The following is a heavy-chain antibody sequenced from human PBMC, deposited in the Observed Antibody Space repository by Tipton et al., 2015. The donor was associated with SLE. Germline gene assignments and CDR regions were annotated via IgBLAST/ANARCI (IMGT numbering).Heavy chain of an antibody. D-gene: IGHD3-10*01. V-gene: IGHV3-9*01. J-gene: IGHJ4*02. CDR1: GFTLDDNA. CDR2: ISWNENII. CDR3: ARDLHPGYYGPGRADF. Sequence: RSLRLSCAASGFTLDDNAMHWVRQVPGKGLEWVSGISWNENIIHYADSVKGRFTISKDSDKNILYLQMNSLRAEDTAVYYCARDLHPGYYGPGRADFWGQGTLVAVSS.